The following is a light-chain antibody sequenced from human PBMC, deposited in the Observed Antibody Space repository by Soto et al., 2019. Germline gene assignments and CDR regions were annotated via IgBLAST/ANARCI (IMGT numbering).Light chain of an antibody. V-gene: IGLV2-14*01. Sequence: LTQPASVSGSPGQSITISCTGTSSDVGGYNYVSWYQQHPGKAPKLMIYDVSNRPSGVSNRFSGSKSGNTASLTISGLQAEDEADYYCSSYTSSSTLVFGGGTQLTVL. CDR2: DVS. CDR1: SSDVGGYNY. J-gene: IGLJ3*02. CDR3: SSYTSSSTLV.